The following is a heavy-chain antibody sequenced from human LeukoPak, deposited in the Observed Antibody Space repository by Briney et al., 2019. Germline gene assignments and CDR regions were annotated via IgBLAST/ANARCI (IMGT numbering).Heavy chain of an antibody. CDR2: IYYSGST. V-gene: IGHV4-39*07. D-gene: IGHD3-3*01. CDR3: ASIGGDRGYDFWSGYRGAYYFDY. J-gene: IGHJ4*02. CDR1: GGSISSSSYY. Sequence: PSETLSLTCTVSGGSISSSSYYWGWFRQPPGKGLEWIGSIYYSGSTYYNPSLKSRVTISVDTSKNQFSLKLSSVTAADTAVYYCASIGGDRGYDFWSGYRGAYYFDYWGQGTLVTVSS.